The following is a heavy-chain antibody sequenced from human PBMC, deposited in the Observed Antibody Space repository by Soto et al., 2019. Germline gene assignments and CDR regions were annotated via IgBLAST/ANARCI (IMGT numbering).Heavy chain of an antibody. J-gene: IGHJ6*02. CDR1: GYSFRDYD. CDR2: INPSGGRT. D-gene: IGHD4-4*01. CDR3: ARGGYSNNYYGMDV. V-gene: IGHV1-46*01. Sequence: ASVKVSCKASGYSFRDYDIHWLRQAPGQGLEWMGMINPSGGRTTYAQNFQGRVTMTRDTSTSTVYMEVTSLRSEDRAVYYCARGGYSNNYYGMDVWGQGTTVT.